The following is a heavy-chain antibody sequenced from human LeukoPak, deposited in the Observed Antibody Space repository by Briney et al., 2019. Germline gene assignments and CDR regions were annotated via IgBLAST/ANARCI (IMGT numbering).Heavy chain of an antibody. V-gene: IGHV3-48*04. D-gene: IGHD5-12*01. CDR3: ARDRGWGMDV. CDR1: GFTFNSYS. J-gene: IGHJ6*03. CDR2: ISSSGSTI. Sequence: PGGSLRLSCAASGFTFNSYSMNWVRQAPGKGLEWVSYISSSGSTIYYADSVKGRFTISRDNAKNSLYLQMNSLRAEDTAVYYCARDRGWGMDVWGKGTTVTISS.